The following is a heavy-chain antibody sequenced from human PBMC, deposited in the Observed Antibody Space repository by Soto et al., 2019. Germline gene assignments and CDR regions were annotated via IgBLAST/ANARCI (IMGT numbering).Heavy chain of an antibody. J-gene: IGHJ4*02. Sequence: SETLSLTCAVYGGSFSGYYWSWIRQPPGKGLEWIGEINHSGSTNYNPSLKSRVTISVDTSKNQFSLKLSSVTAAETAVYYCARASGCTNRVCYSTFDYWGQGTMLTV. D-gene: IGHD2-8*01. CDR3: ARASGCTNRVCYSTFDY. CDR2: INHSGST. V-gene: IGHV4-34*01. CDR1: GGSFSGYY.